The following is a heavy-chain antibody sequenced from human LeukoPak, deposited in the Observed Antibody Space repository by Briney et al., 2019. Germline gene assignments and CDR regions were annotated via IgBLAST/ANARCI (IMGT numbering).Heavy chain of an antibody. Sequence: GGSLRLSCAASGFMSSNYWMSWVRQAPGKGLEWVAYIKQDGSEKYYVDSEKGRFTISRDNAKNSLYLRMNSLRAEDTAVYYCARGLDAFDIWGQGTMVTVSS. J-gene: IGHJ3*02. CDR1: GFMSSNYW. CDR3: ARGLDAFDI. CDR2: IKQDGSEK. V-gene: IGHV3-7*03.